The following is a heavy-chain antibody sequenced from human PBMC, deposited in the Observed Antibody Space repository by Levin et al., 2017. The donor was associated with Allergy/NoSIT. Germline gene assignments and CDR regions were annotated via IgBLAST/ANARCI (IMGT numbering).Heavy chain of an antibody. D-gene: IGHD5-24*01. CDR1: GLSFTNAW. Sequence: NPGGSLRLSCAVSGLSFTNAWMSWVRQAPGKGLEWVGRIKSKTRGGTTDYAAPVKGRFTISRDDSINTLYLQMNSLRDEDTAMYYCITEDNTYGGQGTLVTVSS. CDR3: ITEDNTY. CDR2: IKSKTRGGTT. J-gene: IGHJ4*02. V-gene: IGHV3-15*01.